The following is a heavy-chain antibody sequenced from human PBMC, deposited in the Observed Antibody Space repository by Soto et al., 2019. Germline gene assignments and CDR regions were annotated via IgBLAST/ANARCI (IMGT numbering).Heavy chain of an antibody. V-gene: IGHV1-69*06. CDR3: ARGGYSSTWSNLLDRSGLDV. J-gene: IGHJ6*02. CDR2: IVPLFGTT. Sequence: QVQLWQSGPEAKNPGSSVTASCKTSGGPFSSYAISWVRRAPGQGLEWMGEIVPLFGTTNYAQKFQGRVTITADTSTYTVYMELSGLRSGDTAVYYCARGGYSSTWSNLLDRSGLDVWGQGTTVTVAS. CDR1: GGPFSSYA. D-gene: IGHD6-13*01.